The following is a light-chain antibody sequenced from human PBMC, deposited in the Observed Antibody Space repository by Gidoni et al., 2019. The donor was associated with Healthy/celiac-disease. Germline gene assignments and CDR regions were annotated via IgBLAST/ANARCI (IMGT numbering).Light chain of an antibody. CDR3: QKYNSAPPWT. CDR2: AAS. CDR1: QCISNY. V-gene: IGKV1-27*01. Sequence: DIQMTQSPSSQSASVGDRVTIACRASQCISNYLAWYQQKPGKVPKLLIYAASTLQSGVPSRFSGSGSGTDFTLTSSSLQPEDVATYYCQKYNSAPPWTFGQGTKVEIK. J-gene: IGKJ1*01.